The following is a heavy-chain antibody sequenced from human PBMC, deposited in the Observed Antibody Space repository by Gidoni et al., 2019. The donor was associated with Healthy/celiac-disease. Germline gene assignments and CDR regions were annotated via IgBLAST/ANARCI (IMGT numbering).Heavy chain of an antibody. Sequence: QVQLQESGPGLVKPSQTLSLTCTVSGGSISSGSYYWSWIRQPAGKGLEWIGRIYTSGSTNYNPSLKSRVTISVDTSKNQFSLKLSSVTAADTAVYYCARDRSGYYFDYWGQGTLVTVSS. CDR1: GGSISSGSYY. CDR2: IYTSGST. CDR3: ARDRSGYYFDY. J-gene: IGHJ4*02. D-gene: IGHD3-10*01. V-gene: IGHV4-61*02.